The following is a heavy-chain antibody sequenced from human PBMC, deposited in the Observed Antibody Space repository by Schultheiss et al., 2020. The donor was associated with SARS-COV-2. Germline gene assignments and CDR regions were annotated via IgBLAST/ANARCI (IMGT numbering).Heavy chain of an antibody. D-gene: IGHD2-2*01. CDR2: IYHSGST. J-gene: IGHJ6*02. V-gene: IGHV4-30-2*01. Sequence: SETLSLTCTVSGGSISSGGYYWSWIRQPPGKGLEWIGYIYHSGSTYYNPSLKSRVTISVDTSKNQFSLKLSSVTAADTAVYYCARGIVVVPAAMGDYYYGMDVWGQGTTVTVSS. CDR3: ARGIVVVPAAMGDYYYGMDV. CDR1: GGSISSGGYY.